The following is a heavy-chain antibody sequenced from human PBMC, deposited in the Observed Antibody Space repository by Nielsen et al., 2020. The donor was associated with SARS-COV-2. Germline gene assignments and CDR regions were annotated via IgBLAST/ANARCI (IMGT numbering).Heavy chain of an antibody. D-gene: IGHD2-2*02. CDR2: IIPIFGTA. J-gene: IGHJ5*02. V-gene: IGHV1-69*13. Sequence: SVKVSCKASGYTFTSYYMHWVRQAPGQGLEWMGGIIPIFGTANYAQKFQGRVTITADESTSTAYMELSSLRSEDTAVYYCARDLYCSSTSCYRAFRFDPWGQGTLVTVSS. CDR1: GYTFTSYY. CDR3: ARDLYCSSTSCYRAFRFDP.